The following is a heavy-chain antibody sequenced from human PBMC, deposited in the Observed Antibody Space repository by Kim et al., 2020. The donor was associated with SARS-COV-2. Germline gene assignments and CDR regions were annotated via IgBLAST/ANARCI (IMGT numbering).Heavy chain of an antibody. Sequence: SETLSLTCTVSGGSISSGGYYWSWIRQHPGKGLEWIGYIYYSGSTYYNPSLKSRVTISVDTSKNQFSLKLSSVTAADTAVYYCAREALNYYDSSGYYTRWFDPWGQGTLVTVSS. D-gene: IGHD3-22*01. V-gene: IGHV4-31*03. CDR3: AREALNYYDSSGYYTRWFDP. J-gene: IGHJ5*02. CDR2: IYYSGST. CDR1: GGSISSGGYY.